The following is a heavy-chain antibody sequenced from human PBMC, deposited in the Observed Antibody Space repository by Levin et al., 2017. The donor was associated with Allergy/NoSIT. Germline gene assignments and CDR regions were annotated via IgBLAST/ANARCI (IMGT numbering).Heavy chain of an antibody. V-gene: IGHV3-11*01. CDR1: GLTFSDYD. Sequence: GGSLRLSCAASGLTFSDYDMSWIRQAPGMGLEWLSYISSTDSKYYADSVKCRSTISRANAKHSVILQLHILRVDDTAIYYCASHQSGQYSCEDAMDVWGQGTTVNVSS. CDR2: ISSTDSK. J-gene: IGHJ6*01. D-gene: IGHD1-26*01. CDR3: ASHQSGQYSCEDAMDV.